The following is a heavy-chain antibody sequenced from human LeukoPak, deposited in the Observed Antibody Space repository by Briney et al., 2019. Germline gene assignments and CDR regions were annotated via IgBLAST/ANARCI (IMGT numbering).Heavy chain of an antibody. J-gene: IGHJ5*02. CDR1: GFTFSSYG. CDR3: ARDNGEYCRGGSCYAGWFDP. CDR2: IWYDGNNK. D-gene: IGHD2-15*01. Sequence: GGSLRLSCAASGFTFSSYGMNWVRQAPGKGLEWVAVIWYDGNNKYYADSVKGRFTISRDSSKNTLYLQMNSLRAEDTAVYYRARDNGEYCRGGSCYAGWFDPWGQGTLVTVSS. V-gene: IGHV3-33*01.